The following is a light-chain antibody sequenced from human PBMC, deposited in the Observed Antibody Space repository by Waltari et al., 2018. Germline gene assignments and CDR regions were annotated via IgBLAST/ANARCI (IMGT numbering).Light chain of an antibody. V-gene: IGLV1-40*01. Sequence: QSVLTQPPSVSGAPGQRVTMSCTGSSSNIGAGYAVHWYQQLPGTAPKLLVYNNAMRPSGVPDRFSGAKSGTSASLAITGLQPDDEADYYCQSYDSSLSGSVFGGGTKLTVL. CDR2: NNA. CDR1: SSNIGAGYA. J-gene: IGLJ3*02. CDR3: QSYDSSLSGSV.